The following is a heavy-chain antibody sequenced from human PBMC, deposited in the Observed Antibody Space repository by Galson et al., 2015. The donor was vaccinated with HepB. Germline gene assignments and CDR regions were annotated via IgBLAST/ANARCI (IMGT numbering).Heavy chain of an antibody. CDR3: ARVDRRFPRATSSYFYYYGLDV. J-gene: IGHJ6*02. CDR2: INTNTGSP. D-gene: IGHD2-15*01. V-gene: IGHV7-4-1*02. Sequence: SVKVSCKASGYPFTNYAIHWVRQAPGQGLEWMGWINTNTGSPTYGQAFTRRFVFSLDTSASTTYLQINSLRAEDAALYFCARVDRRFPRATSSYFYYYGLDVWGQGTTVTVSS. CDR1: GYPFTNYA.